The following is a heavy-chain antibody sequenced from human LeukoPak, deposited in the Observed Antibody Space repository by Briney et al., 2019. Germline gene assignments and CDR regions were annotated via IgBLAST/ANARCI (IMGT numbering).Heavy chain of an antibody. Sequence: KPGGSLRLSCAASGFTFSDYYMSWIRQAPGKGLEWVSYISSSGSTIYYADSVKGRFTISRGNSKNTLYLQMNSLRAEDTAVYYCAKDRKMVREQTTNNWFDPWGQGTLVTVSS. J-gene: IGHJ5*02. CDR3: AKDRKMVREQTTNNWFDP. CDR2: ISSSGSTI. CDR1: GFTFSDYY. D-gene: IGHD3-10*01. V-gene: IGHV3-11*01.